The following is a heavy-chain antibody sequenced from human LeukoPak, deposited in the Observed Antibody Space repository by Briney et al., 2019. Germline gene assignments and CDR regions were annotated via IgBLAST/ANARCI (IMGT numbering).Heavy chain of an antibody. CDR1: GFTFSSYA. D-gene: IGHD6-19*01. Sequence: PGGSLRLSCAASGFTFSSYAMHWVRQAPGKGLEYVSAISSNGGSTYYANSVKGRFTISRDNSKNTLYLQMGSLRAEDMAVYYCARGKQWLVQGNWFDPWGQGTLVTVSS. J-gene: IGHJ5*02. CDR3: ARGKQWLVQGNWFDP. CDR2: ISSNGGST. V-gene: IGHV3-64*01.